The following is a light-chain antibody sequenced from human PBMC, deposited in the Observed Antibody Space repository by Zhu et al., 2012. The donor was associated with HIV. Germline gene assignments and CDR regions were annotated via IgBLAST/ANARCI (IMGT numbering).Light chain of an antibody. J-gene: IGKJ4*01. V-gene: IGKV1-NL1*01. CDR3: QQYYSTLALT. CDR2: AAS. CDR1: QGISNS. Sequence: DIQLTQSPSFLSASVGDRVTITCRASQGISNSLAWYQQKPGKAPKLLLYAASRLESGVPSRFSGSGSGTDYTLTINSLQPEDFATYYCQQYYSTLALTFGGGTKVEIK.